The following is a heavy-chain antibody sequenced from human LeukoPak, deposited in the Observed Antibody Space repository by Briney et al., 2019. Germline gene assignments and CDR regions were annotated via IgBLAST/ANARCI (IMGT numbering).Heavy chain of an antibody. J-gene: IGHJ3*02. CDR2: IYSGGST. V-gene: IGHV4-39*01. D-gene: IGHD5-12*01. CDR1: GGSISSSSYY. CDR3: ARHSRSGSGGYENAFDI. Sequence: SETLSLTCTVSGGSISSSSYYWDWIRQAPGKGLEWIGNIYSGGSTYYTPSLKSRVTISVDTSKNQFSLKLSSVTAADTAIYFCARHSRSGSGGYENAFDIWGQGTMVTVSS.